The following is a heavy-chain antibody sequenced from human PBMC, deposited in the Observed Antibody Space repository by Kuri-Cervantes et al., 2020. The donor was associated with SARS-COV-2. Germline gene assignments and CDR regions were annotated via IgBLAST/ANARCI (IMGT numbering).Heavy chain of an antibody. CDR1: GFTFSSYA. Sequence: GESLKISCAASGFTFSSYAMHWVRQAPGKGLVWVSRINSDGSSTSYADSVKGRFTISRDNAKNTLYLQMKSLRDEDTAIYYCAKDRAGVHDFWGQGTLVTVSS. CDR3: AKDRAGVHDF. CDR2: INSDGSST. V-gene: IGHV3-74*01. D-gene: IGHD2-21*01. J-gene: IGHJ4*02.